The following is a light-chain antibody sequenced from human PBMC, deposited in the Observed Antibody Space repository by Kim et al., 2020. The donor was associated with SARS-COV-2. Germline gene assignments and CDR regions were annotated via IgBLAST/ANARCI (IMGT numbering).Light chain of an antibody. V-gene: IGKV1-5*03. CDR3: QHYSRFPYT. CDR1: ENIGTW. CDR2: LAS. Sequence: GDRVTITCRASENIGTWLAWYQQKPGRAPSLLIYLASTLESGVPSRFSGTGSRTEFSLSITSLQPDDFATYYCQHYSRFPYTFGQGTKLEI. J-gene: IGKJ2*01.